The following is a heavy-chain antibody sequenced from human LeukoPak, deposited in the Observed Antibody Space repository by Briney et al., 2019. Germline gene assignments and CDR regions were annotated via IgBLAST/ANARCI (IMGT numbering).Heavy chain of an antibody. V-gene: IGHV4-59*01. CDR1: GRSISSYY. D-gene: IGHD6-6*01. J-gene: IGHJ4*02. CDR3: ARDSRWDCSSFDY. CDR2: IYYSGST. Sequence: KASDTLSLTCTVSGRSISSYYWRWTRHPPGKGLEWIGYIYYSGSTNYNPSLKSRVTISVDTSKNQFSLNLSSVTAADTAVYYCARDSRWDCSSFDYWGQGTLVTVSS.